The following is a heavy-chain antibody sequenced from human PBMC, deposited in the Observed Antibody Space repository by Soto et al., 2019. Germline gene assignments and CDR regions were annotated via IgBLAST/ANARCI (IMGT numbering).Heavy chain of an antibody. CDR2: IYTGWNT. CDR1: GAPVNSNF. Sequence: ASETLSLTYSVFGAPVNSNFWTWIRQPAGKGLEWIGRIYTGWNTNYNPSLKSRITMSLDTSKNQFSLKLTSVTAADTAVYYCARWNYGAAEFWGPGTLVTVSS. D-gene: IGHD1-7*01. CDR3: ARWNYGAAEF. V-gene: IGHV4-4*07. J-gene: IGHJ4*02.